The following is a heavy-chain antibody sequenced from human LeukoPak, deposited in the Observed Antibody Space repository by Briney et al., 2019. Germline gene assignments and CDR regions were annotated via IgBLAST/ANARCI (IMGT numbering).Heavy chain of an antibody. D-gene: IGHD2-2*01. V-gene: IGHV3-21*01. CDR2: ISISSSYI. J-gene: IGHJ6*02. CDR1: GFTFSSYS. CDR3: ARGVVVPAAPMDYYYYGMDV. Sequence: GGSLRLSCVASGFTFSSYSMNWVRQAPGKGGEGVLSISISSSYIYYADSVKGRFTISRDNAKNSLYLQMNSLRAEDTAVYYCARGVVVPAAPMDYYYYGMDVWGQGTTVTVSS.